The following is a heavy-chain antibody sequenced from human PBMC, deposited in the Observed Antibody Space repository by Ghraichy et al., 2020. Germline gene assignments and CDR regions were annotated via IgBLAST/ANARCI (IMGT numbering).Heavy chain of an antibody. V-gene: IGHV3-30*04. Sequence: LSLTCAASGFDFWAYAMHWVRQSPGKGLEWVAIAGHDGRTQHFADFVRGRFTTSKDNSRNTVDLQMNSLTVDDTAVYYCARDVSSHGGISGWFDPWGQGTLVTVSS. D-gene: IGHD4-23*01. CDR3: ARDVSSHGGISGWFDP. CDR1: GFDFWAYA. CDR2: AGHDGRTQ. J-gene: IGHJ5*02.